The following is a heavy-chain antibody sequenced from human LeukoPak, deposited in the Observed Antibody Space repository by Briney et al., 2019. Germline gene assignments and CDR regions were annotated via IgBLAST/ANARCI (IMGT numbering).Heavy chain of an antibody. CDR2: INHSGST. CDR1: GGSFSGYY. V-gene: IGHV4-34*01. D-gene: IGHD2-15*01. Sequence: PSETLSLTCAVYGGSFSGYYWSWIRQPPGKGLEWIGEINHSGSTNYNPSLKSRVTISVDTSKNQFSLKLSSVTAADTAVYYCARELGVVAATGFYYYGMDVWGQGTTVTVSS. J-gene: IGHJ6*02. CDR3: ARELGVVAATGFYYYGMDV.